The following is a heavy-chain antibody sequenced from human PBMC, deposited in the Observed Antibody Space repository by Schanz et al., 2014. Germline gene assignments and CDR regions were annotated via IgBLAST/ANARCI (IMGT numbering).Heavy chain of an antibody. CDR1: GGSFSAYH. V-gene: IGHV4-34*01. CDR3: ASRRRMGISMVRGILKGWFDP. D-gene: IGHD3-10*01. J-gene: IGHJ5*02. Sequence: QVQLQESGPGLVKPSETLSLICVINGGSFSAYHWSWLRQSPGKGPEWIGEISHDGTTNYNPSLKSRVTISGDASKNQFSLNLPSVTAADTAVYYCASRRRMGISMVRGILKGWFDPWGQGTLVTVSS. CDR2: ISHDGTT.